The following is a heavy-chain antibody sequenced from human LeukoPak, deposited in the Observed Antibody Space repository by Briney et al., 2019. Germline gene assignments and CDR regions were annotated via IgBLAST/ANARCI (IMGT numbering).Heavy chain of an antibody. Sequence: QSGGSLRLSCAASGFTFSSYSMNWVRQAPGKGLEWVSAISGSGGSTYYADSVKGRFTISRDNSKNTLYLQMNSLRAEDTAVYYCAKDYEGFSAVAGFDYWGQGTLVTASS. CDR2: ISGSGGST. V-gene: IGHV3-23*01. J-gene: IGHJ4*02. CDR3: AKDYEGFSAVAGFDY. CDR1: GFTFSSYS. D-gene: IGHD6-19*01.